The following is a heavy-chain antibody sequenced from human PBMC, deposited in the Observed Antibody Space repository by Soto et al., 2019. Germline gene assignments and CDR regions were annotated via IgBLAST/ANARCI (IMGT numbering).Heavy chain of an antibody. Sequence: SQTLSLTCAISGDSVSSTSAAWIWIRQSPSRGLEWLGRTYYRSKWYSDYAVSVKSRITINPDTSKNQFSLQLNSVTPEDTAVYYCARGSYYSGWVWGQGNLVTVSS. J-gene: IGHJ4*02. V-gene: IGHV6-1*01. CDR1: GDSVSSTSAA. CDR2: TYYRSKWYS. CDR3: ARGSYYSGWV. D-gene: IGHD6-19*01.